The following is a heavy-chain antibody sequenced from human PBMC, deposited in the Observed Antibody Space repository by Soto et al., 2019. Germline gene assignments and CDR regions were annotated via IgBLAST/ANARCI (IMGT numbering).Heavy chain of an antibody. D-gene: IGHD3-10*01. V-gene: IGHV3-13*01. CDR2: LGAGGDT. Sequence: EVQLVKSGGGLVQPGGSLRLACAASGFTVSSYDMHWVRHVTGKGLEWVSTLGAGGDTYFPDSVKGRFTISRENAKNSLYLQMNNLGAGDTAVYYCARGTMVRGTLDPGISGPLDYWGQGTLVAVSS. J-gene: IGHJ4*02. CDR1: GFTVSSYD. CDR3: ARGTMVRGTLDPGISGPLDY.